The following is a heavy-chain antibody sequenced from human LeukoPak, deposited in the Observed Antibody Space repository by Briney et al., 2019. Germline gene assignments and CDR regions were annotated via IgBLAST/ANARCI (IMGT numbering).Heavy chain of an antibody. V-gene: IGHV3-23*01. D-gene: IGHD6-19*01. J-gene: IGHJ4*02. CDR2: ISGSGGST. CDR3: AKDRSIAVASTTAFEY. Sequence: PGGSLRLSCVASGFTFSSYAMSWVRQAPGKGLEWVSGISGSGGSTRYADSVKGWFTISRDNSKTTVYLQVNSLRAEDTALYYCAKDRSIAVASTTAFEYWGQGTLVTVSS. CDR1: GFTFSSYA.